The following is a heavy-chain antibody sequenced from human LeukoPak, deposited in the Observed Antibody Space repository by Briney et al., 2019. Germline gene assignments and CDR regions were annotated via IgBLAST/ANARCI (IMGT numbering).Heavy chain of an antibody. CDR3: ARDSGSYPLDY. CDR2: ISSSSSYI. V-gene: IGHV3-21*01. Sequence: GGSLRLSCAASGFTFSSYSMNWARQAPGKGLEWVSSISSSSSYIYYADSVKGRFTISRDNAKNSLYLQMNSLRAEDTAVYYCARDSGSYPLDYWGQGTLVTVSS. D-gene: IGHD1-26*01. CDR1: GFTFSSYS. J-gene: IGHJ4*02.